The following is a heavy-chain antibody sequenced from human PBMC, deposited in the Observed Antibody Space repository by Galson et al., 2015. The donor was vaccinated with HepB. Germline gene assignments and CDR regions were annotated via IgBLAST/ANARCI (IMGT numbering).Heavy chain of an antibody. CDR1: GFTFSNYW. Sequence: LRLSCAASGFTFSNYWMSWVRQAPGKGLEWVANIKQDGSEKYYMDSVKGRFTISRDNAKNSLYLQMNSLRAEDTAVYYCARLFGEVTVFDYWGQGTLVTVSS. V-gene: IGHV3-7*03. J-gene: IGHJ4*02. D-gene: IGHD3-16*02. CDR2: IKQDGSEK. CDR3: ARLFGEVTVFDY.